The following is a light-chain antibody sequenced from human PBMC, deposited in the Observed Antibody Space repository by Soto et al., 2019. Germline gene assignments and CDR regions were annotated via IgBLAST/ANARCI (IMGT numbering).Light chain of an antibody. V-gene: IGKV3-15*01. J-gene: IGKJ2*01. Sequence: EIVVTQSPATLSVSPGDRATLSCRASQSIGIDLAWYQQKPGQAPRLLIYGTSTRATGIPARFSGFGSGTEFTLAINSLQSEDFAIYYCQQYNDWPYTFGQGTRLEIK. CDR1: QSIGID. CDR3: QQYNDWPYT. CDR2: GTS.